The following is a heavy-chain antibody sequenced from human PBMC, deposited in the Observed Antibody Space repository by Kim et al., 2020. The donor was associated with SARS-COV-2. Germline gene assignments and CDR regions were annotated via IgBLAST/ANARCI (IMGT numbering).Heavy chain of an antibody. CDR1: GYSFTSYW. CDR3: ARKFQYSSSWYYFDY. CDR2: IYPGDSDT. V-gene: IGHV5-51*01. J-gene: IGHJ4*02. D-gene: IGHD6-13*01. Sequence: GESLKISCKGSGYSFTSYWIGWVRQMPGKGLEWMGIIYPGDSDTRYSPSFQGQVTISADKSISTAYLQWSSLKASDTAMYYCARKFQYSSSWYYFDYWGQGTLVTVSS.